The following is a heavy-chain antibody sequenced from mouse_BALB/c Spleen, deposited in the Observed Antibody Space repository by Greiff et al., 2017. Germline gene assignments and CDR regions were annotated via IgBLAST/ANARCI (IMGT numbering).Heavy chain of an antibody. J-gene: IGHJ4*01. V-gene: IGHV1-19*01. CDR2: VNPYNGGT. CDR1: GYTFTDYY. D-gene: IGHD2-4*01. Sequence: EVQLQQSGPELVKPGASVKMSCKASGYTFTDYYMDWVKQSHGESFEWIGRVNPYNGGTSYNQKFKGKATLTVDKSSSTAYMELNSLTSEDSAVYYCARMITYYYAMDYWGQGTSVTVSS. CDR3: ARMITYYYAMDY.